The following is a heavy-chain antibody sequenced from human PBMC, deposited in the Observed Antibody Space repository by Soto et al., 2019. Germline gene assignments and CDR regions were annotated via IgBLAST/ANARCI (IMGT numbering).Heavy chain of an antibody. CDR3: ARDRLMATAGTTRHYFGLDV. V-gene: IGHV4-31*01. CDR2: IYYSGNT. D-gene: IGHD5-18*01. Sequence: QVQLQESGPGLVKPSQTLSLTFTVSGGSISSGGYYWSWVRQNPRRGLEWIGNIYYSGNTYYNQSLKSLLTISVDTSKNQCSLSLSSVAAADTAVYYCARDRLMATAGTTRHYFGLDVWGQGTTITLSS. CDR1: GGSISSGGYY. J-gene: IGHJ6*02.